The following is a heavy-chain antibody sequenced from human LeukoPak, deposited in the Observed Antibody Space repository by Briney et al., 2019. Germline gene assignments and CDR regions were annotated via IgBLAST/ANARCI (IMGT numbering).Heavy chain of an antibody. J-gene: IGHJ6*02. Sequence: ASVKVSCKASGYTFTSYGISWVRQAPGQGLEWMGWISAYNGNTNYAQKLQGRVTMTTDTSTSTAYMELRSLRSDDTAVYYCARDGIAVAGTPPYYYGMDVWGQGTTDTVSS. CDR1: GYTFTSYG. CDR2: ISAYNGNT. V-gene: IGHV1-18*01. D-gene: IGHD6-19*01. CDR3: ARDGIAVAGTPPYYYGMDV.